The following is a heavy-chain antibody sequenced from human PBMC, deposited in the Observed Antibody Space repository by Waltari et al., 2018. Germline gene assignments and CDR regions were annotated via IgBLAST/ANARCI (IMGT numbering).Heavy chain of an antibody. J-gene: IGHJ5*02. CDR1: GFTFSSYA. Sequence: EVQLVESGGGLVQPGGSLRLSCAASGFTFSSYAMSWVRQAPGKGLEWVSAISGSGGSTYYADSVKGRFTISRDNSKNTLYLQMNSLRAEDTAVYYCAKDIVVVVAADAWFDPWGQGTLVTVSS. D-gene: IGHD2-15*01. CDR3: AKDIVVVVAADAWFDP. V-gene: IGHV3-23*04. CDR2: ISGSGGST.